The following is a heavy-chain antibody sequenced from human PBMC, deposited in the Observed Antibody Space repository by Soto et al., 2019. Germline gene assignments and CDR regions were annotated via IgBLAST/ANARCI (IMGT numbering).Heavy chain of an antibody. V-gene: IGHV1-69*13. CDR1: GGTFSSYA. CDR3: ASDLYNKGSMFWFGYFDY. J-gene: IGHJ4*02. D-gene: IGHD3-10*01. Sequence: SVKVSCKASGGTFSSYAISGVRQAPGRGLEWMGGIIPIFGTANYAQKFQGRVTITADESTSTAYMELTSLRSEDTAVYYCASDLYNKGSMFWFGYFDYLGQGTLLTVSS. CDR2: IIPIFGTA.